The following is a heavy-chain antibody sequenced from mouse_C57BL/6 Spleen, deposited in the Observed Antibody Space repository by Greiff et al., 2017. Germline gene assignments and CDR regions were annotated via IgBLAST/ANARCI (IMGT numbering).Heavy chain of an antibody. Sequence: EVMLVESEGGLVQPGSSMKLSCTASGFTFSDYYMAWVRQVPEKGLEWVANINYDGSSTYYLDSLKSRFIISRDNAKNILYLQMSSLKSEDTATYYCARDRLGFDYWGQGTTLTVSS. CDR3: ARDRLGFDY. J-gene: IGHJ2*01. CDR2: INYDGSST. CDR1: GFTFSDYY. D-gene: IGHD4-1*01. V-gene: IGHV5-16*01.